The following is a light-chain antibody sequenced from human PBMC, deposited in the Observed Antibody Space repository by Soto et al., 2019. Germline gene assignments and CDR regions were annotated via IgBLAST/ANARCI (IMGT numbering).Light chain of an antibody. Sequence: EMVMTQSPATLSVSPGERATLSCRASQSVFSSLAWYQQKPGRAPRLLIYGAATRATGIPARFSGSGSGTEFTLTISSLQSEDFAVYYCQQYHNWPAFGQGTKVDIK. J-gene: IGKJ1*01. CDR1: QSVFSS. CDR3: QQYHNWPA. V-gene: IGKV3-15*01. CDR2: GAA.